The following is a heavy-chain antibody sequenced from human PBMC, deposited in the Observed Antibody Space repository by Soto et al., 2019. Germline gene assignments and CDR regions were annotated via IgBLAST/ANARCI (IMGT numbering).Heavy chain of an antibody. D-gene: IGHD1-1*01. CDR2: ISSSAITI. Sequence: QVQLVESGGGLVKPGGSLRLSCAASGFTFSDYYMSWIRQAPGKGLEWISYISSSAITIHYADSVKGRFTVSRDNAKNSLYLQMNSLRAEDTAVYYCARARTGMHYFDYWGQGTLVTVSS. CDR1: GFTFSDYY. CDR3: ARARTGMHYFDY. V-gene: IGHV3-11*01. J-gene: IGHJ4*02.